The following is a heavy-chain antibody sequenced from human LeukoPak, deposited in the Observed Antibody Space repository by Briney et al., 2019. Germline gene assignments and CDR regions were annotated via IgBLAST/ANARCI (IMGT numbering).Heavy chain of an antibody. J-gene: IGHJ4*02. CDR1: GYTFTSYG. D-gene: IGHD3-22*01. CDR2: ISAYNGNT. CDR3: ARDLVWEYYYDSSGYSAFDY. V-gene: IGHV1-18*01. Sequence: ASVKVSCTASGYTFTSYGISWVRQAPGQGLEWMGWISAYNGNTNYAQKLQGRVTMTTDTSTSTAYMELRSLRSDDTAVYYCARDLVWEYYYDSSGYSAFDYWGQGTLVTVSS.